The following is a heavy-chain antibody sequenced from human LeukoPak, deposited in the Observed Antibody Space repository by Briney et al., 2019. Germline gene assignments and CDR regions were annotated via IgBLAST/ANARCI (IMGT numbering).Heavy chain of an antibody. J-gene: IGHJ4*02. V-gene: IGHV3-21*01. D-gene: IGHD3-10*01. CDR3: ARGLGYYYGSGSYYNLPDY. CDR1: GFTFSSYS. CDR2: ISSSSYI. Sequence: GGSLRLSCAASGFTFSSYSMNWVRQAPGKGLEWVSSISSSSYIYYADSVKGRFTISRDNAKNSLYLQMNSLRAEDTAVYYCARGLGYYYGSGSYYNLPDYWGQGTLVTVSS.